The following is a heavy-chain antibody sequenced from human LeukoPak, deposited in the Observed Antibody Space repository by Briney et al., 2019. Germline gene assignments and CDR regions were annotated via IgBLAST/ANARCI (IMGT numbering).Heavy chain of an antibody. CDR2: VNSEGSST. CDR1: GFTFSSYW. J-gene: IGHJ4*02. D-gene: IGHD3-22*01. V-gene: IGHV3-74*01. Sequence: GGSLRLSCAVSGFTFSSYWMHWVRQAPGKGLVWVSRVNSEGSSTTYADAVKGRFTISRDNAKNTLYLQMNSLRAEDTAVYYCATMDYDYDSSGYYRYWGQGTLVTVSS. CDR3: ATMDYDYDSSGYYRY.